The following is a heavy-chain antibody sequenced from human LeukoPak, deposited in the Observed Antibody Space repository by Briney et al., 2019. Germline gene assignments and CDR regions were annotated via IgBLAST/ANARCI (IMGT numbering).Heavy chain of an antibody. V-gene: IGHV1-3*03. D-gene: IGHD3-22*01. Sequence: ASVKVSCKASGYTFTSYAIHWVGQAPGQRLEGRGCINACNGNTKYSQEFQGRVTITRDTYTSTAYMELSSLRSDDMAVYYCARDYYDSSGPFDYWGQGTLVTVSS. CDR1: GYTFTSYA. J-gene: IGHJ4*02. CDR3: ARDYYDSSGPFDY. CDR2: INACNGNT.